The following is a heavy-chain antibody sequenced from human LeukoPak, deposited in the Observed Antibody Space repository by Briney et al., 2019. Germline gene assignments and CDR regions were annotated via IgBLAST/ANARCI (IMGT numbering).Heavy chain of an antibody. J-gene: IGHJ5*02. D-gene: IGHD1-26*01. CDR3: AKKTDSGSPGGFDP. Sequence: GGSLRLSCAASGFTSSSYGMSWVRQAPGKGLEWVSLISGSGDSTYYADSVKGRFTISRDNSKNTLYLQMNSLRAEDTALYYWAKKTDSGSPGGFDPWGQRTLVTVSS. CDR2: ISGSGDST. V-gene: IGHV3-23*01. CDR1: GFTSSSYG.